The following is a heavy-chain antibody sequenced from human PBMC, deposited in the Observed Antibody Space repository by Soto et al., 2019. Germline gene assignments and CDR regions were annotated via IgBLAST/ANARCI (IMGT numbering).Heavy chain of an antibody. D-gene: IGHD4-17*01. V-gene: IGHV3-21*01. Sequence: EVQLVESGGGLVKPGGSLRLSCAASGFTFSSYSMNWVRQAPGKGLEWVSSISSSSSFIYYADAVKGRFTISRDNAKNSLYLQMNSLRAEDTAVYYCAKTTVTTGGFDYWGQGTLVTVSS. J-gene: IGHJ4*02. CDR1: GFTFSSYS. CDR2: ISSSSSFI. CDR3: AKTTVTTGGFDY.